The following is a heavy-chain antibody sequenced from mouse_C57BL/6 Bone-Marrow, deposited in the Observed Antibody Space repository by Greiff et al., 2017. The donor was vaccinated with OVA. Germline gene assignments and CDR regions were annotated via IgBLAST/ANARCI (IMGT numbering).Heavy chain of an antibody. J-gene: IGHJ3*01. V-gene: IGHV3-6*01. Sequence: EVQLQESGPGLVKPSQSLSLTCSVTGYSITSGYYWNWIRQFPGNKLEWMGYISYDGSNNYNPSLKNRISITRYTSKNQFFLKLNSVTTEDTATYYCASLYYSNYEERFAYWGQGTLVTVSA. CDR2: ISYDGSN. D-gene: IGHD2-5*01. CDR1: GYSITSGYY. CDR3: ASLYYSNYEERFAY.